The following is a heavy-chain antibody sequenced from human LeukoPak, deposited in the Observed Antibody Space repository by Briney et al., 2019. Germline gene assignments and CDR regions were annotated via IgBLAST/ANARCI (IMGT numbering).Heavy chain of an antibody. CDR2: INHSGST. V-gene: IGHV4-34*01. D-gene: IGHD4-17*01. J-gene: IGHJ5*02. Sequence: SETLSLTCAVYGGSFSGYYWSWIRQPPGKGLEWIGEINHSGSTNYNPSLKSRVTISVDTSKNQFSLKLSSVAAADTAVYYCARGRTFSTVTTYARYNWSDPWGQGTLVTVSS. CDR1: GGSFSGYY. CDR3: ARGRTFSTVTTYARYNWSDP.